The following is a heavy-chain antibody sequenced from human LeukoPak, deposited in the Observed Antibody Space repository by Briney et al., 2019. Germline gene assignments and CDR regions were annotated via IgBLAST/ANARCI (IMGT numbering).Heavy chain of an antibody. D-gene: IGHD5-18*01. CDR3: ARKEDTAMVWYYFDY. Sequence: ASVKVSCKASGGTFSSYAISWVRQAPGQGLEWMGGIIPIFGTANYAQKFQGRVTITADESTSTAYMELSSLRSEDTAVYYCARKEDTAMVWYYFDYWGQGPLVTVSS. J-gene: IGHJ4*02. V-gene: IGHV1-69*13. CDR1: GGTFSSYA. CDR2: IIPIFGTA.